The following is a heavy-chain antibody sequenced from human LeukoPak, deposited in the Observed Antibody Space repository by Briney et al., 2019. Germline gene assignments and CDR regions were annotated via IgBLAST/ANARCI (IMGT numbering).Heavy chain of an antibody. CDR3: AKESEDIVVVVAAPAFDI. CDR2: IRYDGSNK. V-gene: IGHV3-30*02. Sequence: GGSLRLSCAASGFTFSSYGMHWVRQAPGKGLEWVAFIRYDGSNKYYADSVKGRFTISRDNSKNTLYLQMNSLRAEDTAVYYCAKESEDIVVVVAAPAFDIWGQGTMVTVSS. J-gene: IGHJ3*02. D-gene: IGHD2-15*01. CDR1: GFTFSSYG.